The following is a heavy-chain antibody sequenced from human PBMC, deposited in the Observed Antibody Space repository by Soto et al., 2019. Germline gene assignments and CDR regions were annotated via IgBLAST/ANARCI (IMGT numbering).Heavy chain of an antibody. CDR2: INHSGST. CDR1: GGSFSGYY. Sequence: SETLSLTCAVYGGSFSGYYWSWIRQPPGKGLEWIGEINHSGSTNYNPSLKSRVTISVDTSKNQFSLKLSSVTAADTAVYYCARGEVVPAAIITVTNNDEYNWFDPWGQGTLVTVSS. V-gene: IGHV4-34*01. D-gene: IGHD2-2*01. CDR3: ARGEVVPAAIITVTNNDEYNWFDP. J-gene: IGHJ5*02.